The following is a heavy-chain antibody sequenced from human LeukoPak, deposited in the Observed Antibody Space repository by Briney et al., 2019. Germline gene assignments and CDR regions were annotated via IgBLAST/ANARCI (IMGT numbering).Heavy chain of an antibody. Sequence: QPGRSLRLSCAASGLTFSSYGMHWVRQAPGKGLEWVAVISYDGSNKYYADSVKGRFTISRDNSKNTLYLQMNSLRAEDTAVYYCAKASGYFDYWGQGTLVTVSS. CDR2: ISYDGSNK. D-gene: IGHD3-10*01. J-gene: IGHJ4*02. V-gene: IGHV3-30*18. CDR3: AKASGYFDY. CDR1: GLTFSSYG.